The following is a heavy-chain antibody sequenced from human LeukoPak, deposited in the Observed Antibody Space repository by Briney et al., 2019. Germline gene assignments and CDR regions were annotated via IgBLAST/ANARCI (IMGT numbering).Heavy chain of an antibody. Sequence: PGGSLKLSCAPSGFPFSTYVMTCVRQAPGKGLEWVSAITGSGGSIYYADSVRGRLTISRDNSKNTLYLQMRSLRAEDTAIYYCDHPSTPDSGGLDYWGQGTLVAVSS. CDR1: GFPFSTYV. CDR3: DHPSTPDSGGLDY. J-gene: IGHJ4*02. CDR2: ITGSGGSI. V-gene: IGHV3-23*01. D-gene: IGHD4-17*01.